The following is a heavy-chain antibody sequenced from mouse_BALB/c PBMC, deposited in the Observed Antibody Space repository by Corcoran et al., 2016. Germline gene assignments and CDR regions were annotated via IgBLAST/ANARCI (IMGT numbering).Heavy chain of an antibody. V-gene: IGHV1-39*01. CDR2: INPYYGST. J-gene: IGHJ2*01. CDR1: GYSFTDYI. CDR3: ARVYYDCDY. Sequence: EIQLQQTGPELVKPGASVKISCKASGYSFTDYIMLWVKQSHGKSLEWIGNINPYYGSTSYNLKFKGKATLTVDKSSSTAYMQLNSLTSEDSAVYYCARVYYDCDYWGQGTTLTVSS. D-gene: IGHD2-4*01.